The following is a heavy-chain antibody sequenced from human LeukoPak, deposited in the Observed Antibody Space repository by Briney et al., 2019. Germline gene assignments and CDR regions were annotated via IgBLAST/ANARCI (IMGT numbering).Heavy chain of an antibody. V-gene: IGHV4-34*01. CDR3: VRGGPRYCSGGSCPNTYYYYGMGV. CDR1: GGSFSGYY. J-gene: IGHJ6*02. D-gene: IGHD2-15*01. CDR2: INHSGST. Sequence: PSETLSLTCAVYGGSFSGYYWSWIRQPPGKGLEWIGEINHSGSTNYNPSLKSRVTISVDTSKNQFSLKLSSVTAADTAVYYCVRGGPRYCSGGSCPNTYYYYGMGVWGQGTTVTVSS.